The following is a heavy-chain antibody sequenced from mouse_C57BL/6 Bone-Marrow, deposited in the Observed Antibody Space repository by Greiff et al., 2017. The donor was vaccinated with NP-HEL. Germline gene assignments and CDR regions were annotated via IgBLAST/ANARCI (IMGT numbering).Heavy chain of an antibody. CDR1: GFTFSSYA. V-gene: IGHV5-4*01. Sequence: EVQRVESGGGLVKPGGSLKLSCAASGFTFSSYAMSWVRQTPEKRLEWVATISDGGSYTYYPDNVKGRFTLARDNTKNKLYLQLSPLQSEDTAMYYCASGPAWFAYWGQGTLLTVSA. CDR3: ASGPAWFAY. CDR2: ISDGGSYT. J-gene: IGHJ3*01.